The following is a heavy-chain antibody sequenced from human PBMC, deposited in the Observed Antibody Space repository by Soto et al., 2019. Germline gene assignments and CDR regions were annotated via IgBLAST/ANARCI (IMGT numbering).Heavy chain of an antibody. Sequence: ASVKVSCKASGGTFSSYAISWVRQAPGQGLEWMGGIIPIFGTANYAQKFQGRVTITADESTSTAYMELSSLRSEDTAVYYCARGPLGYSYGYYFDYWGQGTLVTVSS. V-gene: IGHV1-69*13. D-gene: IGHD5-18*01. CDR3: ARGPLGYSYGYYFDY. CDR2: IIPIFGTA. J-gene: IGHJ4*02. CDR1: GGTFSSYA.